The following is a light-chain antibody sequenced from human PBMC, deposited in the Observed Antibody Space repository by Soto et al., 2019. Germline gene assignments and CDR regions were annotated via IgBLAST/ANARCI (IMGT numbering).Light chain of an antibody. J-gene: IGLJ1*01. CDR1: SSEVGGYNY. CDR2: DVS. CDR3: SSYTSSSTLV. V-gene: IGLV2-14*01. Sequence: SALTQPASVSGSPGQSITLSRTGTSSEVGGYNYVSWYQQHPGKAPKLMIYDVSNRPSGVSNRFSGSKSGNTASLTISGLQAEDEADYYCSSYTSSSTLVFGPGTKVTVL.